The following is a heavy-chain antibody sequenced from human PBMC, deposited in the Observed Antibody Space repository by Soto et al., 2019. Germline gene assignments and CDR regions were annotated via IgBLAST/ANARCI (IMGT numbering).Heavy chain of an antibody. D-gene: IGHD5-18*01. CDR1: GYTFTSYY. V-gene: IGHV1-46*01. CDR3: ARDWRSRGYSYGYYYYYGMDV. Sequence: ASVKVSCKASGYTFTSYYMHWVRQAPGQGLEWMGIINPSGGSTSYAQKFQGRVTMTRDTSTSTVYMELSSLRSEDTAVYYCARDWRSRGYSYGYYYYYGMDVWRQGTTVTVSS. J-gene: IGHJ6*01. CDR2: INPSGGST.